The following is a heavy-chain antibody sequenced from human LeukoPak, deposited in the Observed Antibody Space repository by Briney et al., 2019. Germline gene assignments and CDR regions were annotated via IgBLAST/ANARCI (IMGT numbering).Heavy chain of an antibody. V-gene: IGHV3-48*03. J-gene: IGHJ3*02. CDR1: GFTFSSYE. CDR2: ISSSGSTI. Sequence: GGSLRLSCAASGFTFSSYEMNWVRQAPGKGLEWVSYISSSGSTIYYADSVKGRFTISRDNAKNSLYLQMNSLRAEDTAVYYCARGKLWFGDLLPFDIWGQGTMVTVSS. CDR3: ARGKLWFGDLLPFDI. D-gene: IGHD3-10*01.